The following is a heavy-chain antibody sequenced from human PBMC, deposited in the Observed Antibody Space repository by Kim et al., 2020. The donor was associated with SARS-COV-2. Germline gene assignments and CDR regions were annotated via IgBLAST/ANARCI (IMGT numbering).Heavy chain of an antibody. D-gene: IGHD3-22*01. CDR2: IRSKRYGETT. J-gene: IGHJ4*01. CDR1: GLNFGDYA. CDR3: TSGPYYYDSAAYYHDY. V-gene: IGHV3-49*03. Sequence: GGSLRLSCTTSGLNFGDYAMSWLRRAPGKGMEGVAFIRSKRYGETTEYAASVKGGFTISRDDSKRIAYLQMNGLKTEDTAVYYCTSGPYYYDSAAYYHDYWGQGTLVTVSS.